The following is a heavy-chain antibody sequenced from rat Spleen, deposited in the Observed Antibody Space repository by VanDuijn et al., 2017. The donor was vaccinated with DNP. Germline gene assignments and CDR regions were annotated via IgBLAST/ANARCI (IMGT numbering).Heavy chain of an antibody. D-gene: IGHD3-4*01. CDR1: GFIFRNYD. Sequence: EVQLVESGGGLVQPGRSLKLSCAASGFIFRNYDMAWVRQAPTKGLEWVASINTDSGRTYYRDSVKGRFTVSRDNAKSTLYLQMDSLRSADTATYYCARQEEGSTTQYYFDYWGQGVMVTVSS. J-gene: IGHJ2*01. CDR3: ARQEEGSTTQYYFDY. V-gene: IGHV5-25*01. CDR2: INTDSGRT.